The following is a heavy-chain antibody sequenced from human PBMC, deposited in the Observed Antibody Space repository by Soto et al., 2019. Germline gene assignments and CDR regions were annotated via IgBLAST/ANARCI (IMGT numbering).Heavy chain of an antibody. Sequence: PGGSLRLSCAASGFTFSSYDMHWVRQATGKGLEWVSAIGTAGDTYYPGSVKGRFTISRENAKNSLYLQMNSLRAGDTAVYYCARDLRDRAGLYYYGMDVWGQGTTVTVSS. CDR1: GFTFSSYD. V-gene: IGHV3-13*01. D-gene: IGHD3-16*01. J-gene: IGHJ6*02. CDR3: ARDLRDRAGLYYYGMDV. CDR2: IGTAGDT.